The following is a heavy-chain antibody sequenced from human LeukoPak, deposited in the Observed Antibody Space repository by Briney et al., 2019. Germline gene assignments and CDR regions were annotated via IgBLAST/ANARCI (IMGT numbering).Heavy chain of an antibody. CDR3: ARVPTKDSPGIAVAGTVFDY. CDR1: GGSISSSNW. D-gene: IGHD6-19*01. J-gene: IGHJ4*02. V-gene: IGHV4-4*02. CDR2: IYHSGST. Sequence: PSGTLSLTCAVSGGSISSSNWWSWVRQPPGKGLEWIGEIYHSGSTNYNPSLKSRVTISVDKSKNQFSLKLSSVTTADTAVYYCARVPTKDSPGIAVAGTVFDYWGQGTLVTVSS.